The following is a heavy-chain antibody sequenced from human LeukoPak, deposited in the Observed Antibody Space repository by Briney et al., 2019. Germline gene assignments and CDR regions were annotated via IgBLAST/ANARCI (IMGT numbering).Heavy chain of an antibody. CDR1: GFSFSSYE. Sequence: PGGSLRLSCAASGFSFSSYEMNWVRQAPGKGLEWVSYISSSGSTKYYADSVKGRFTISRDNARNSLYLQMNSLRADDTAVYYCARGGRWLLPPTDYWGQGTLVTVSS. D-gene: IGHD5-24*01. CDR2: ISSSGSTK. CDR3: ARGGRWLLPPTDY. J-gene: IGHJ4*02. V-gene: IGHV3-48*03.